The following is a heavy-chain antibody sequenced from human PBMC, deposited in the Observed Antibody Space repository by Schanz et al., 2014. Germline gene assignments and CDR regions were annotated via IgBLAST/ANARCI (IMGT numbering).Heavy chain of an antibody. D-gene: IGHD3-10*01. CDR1: GGTFSTYT. V-gene: IGHV1-69*04. CDR3: ARAKRFGDMDV. J-gene: IGHJ4*02. Sequence: QVQLVQSGAEVKKPGSSVKVSCKASGGTFSTYTISWVRQAPGQGLEWMGRIIPILGIANYAQKFQGRVTNTADKSTSTAYMDLSSLRPEDTAVYYCARAKRFGDMDVWGQGTLATVSS. CDR2: IIPILGIA.